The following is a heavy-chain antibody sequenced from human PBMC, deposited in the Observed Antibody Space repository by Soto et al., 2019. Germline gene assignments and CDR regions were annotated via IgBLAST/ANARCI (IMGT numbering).Heavy chain of an antibody. J-gene: IGHJ4*02. CDR2: ISPKSTYR. CDR1: GFPFSDYY. D-gene: IGHD2-21*01. Sequence: GGSLRLSCATSGFPFSDYYMSWIRQAPGKGLEWLSHISPKSTYRNYADSVKGRFTISRDNTKSSLFLQMNNLGVEDTAVYYCARGGGGGLFEHWGQGVLVTVSS. CDR3: ARGGGGGLFEH. V-gene: IGHV3-11*06.